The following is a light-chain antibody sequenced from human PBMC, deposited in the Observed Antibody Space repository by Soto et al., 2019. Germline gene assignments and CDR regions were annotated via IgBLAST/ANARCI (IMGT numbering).Light chain of an antibody. CDR2: SSK. V-gene: IGLV1-44*01. Sequence: QSVLTQSPSASGTPGQRVSISCSGSTSNIGTNTVSWYQHVPGTAPKLLIYSSKKRPSGVPDRFSGSKSGTSASLAISGLRSEDEADYYCAAWDDRLSAWVFGGGTKLTVL. CDR1: TSNIGTNT. CDR3: AAWDDRLSAWV. J-gene: IGLJ3*02.